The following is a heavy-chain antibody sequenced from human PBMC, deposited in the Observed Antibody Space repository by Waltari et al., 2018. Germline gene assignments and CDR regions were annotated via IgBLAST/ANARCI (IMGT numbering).Heavy chain of an antibody. D-gene: IGHD3-16*01. V-gene: IGHV3-23*01. CDR2: VSGNGLRT. CDR1: GFNFDSSA. J-gene: IGHJ5*02. Sequence: EVQLLESGGGLVRPGVSLRLSCAASGFNFDSSALRSFRQSPGKGLEWVAAVSGNGLRTYDADSVKGRFTISRDNSKNTVSLEMNSLRADDTAVYYCTKSGSFFYDASAAIFDPWGQGTRVTVSS. CDR3: TKSGSFFYDASAAIFDP.